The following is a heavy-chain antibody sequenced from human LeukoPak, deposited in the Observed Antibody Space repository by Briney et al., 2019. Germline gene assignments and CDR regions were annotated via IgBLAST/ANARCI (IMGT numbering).Heavy chain of an antibody. CDR3: TRSKHLSGSYDY. CDR2: INPSGGNT. CDR1: GYTITSYY. V-gene: IGHV1-46*01. J-gene: IGHJ4*02. D-gene: IGHD3-10*01. Sequence: ASVKVSCKASGYTITSYYMHWVRQAPGQGLEWMGVINPSGGNTNYAQRFQGRVTMTRDTSRSTVYMELSSLRSEDTAMCYCTRSKHLSGSYDYWGQGTLVTVSS.